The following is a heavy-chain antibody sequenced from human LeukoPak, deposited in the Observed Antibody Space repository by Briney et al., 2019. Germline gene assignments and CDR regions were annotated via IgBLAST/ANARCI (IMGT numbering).Heavy chain of an antibody. Sequence: ASVKVSCKASGYTFTSYGISWVRQAPGQGLEWMGWISAYNGNTNYAQKLQGRVTMTTDTSTSTAYMELRSLRSDDTAVYYCAGKSSVWSGLYYFDYWGQGTLVTVSS. CDR1: GYTFTSYG. J-gene: IGHJ4*02. CDR3: AGKSSVWSGLYYFDY. CDR2: ISAYNGNT. D-gene: IGHD3-10*01. V-gene: IGHV1-18*01.